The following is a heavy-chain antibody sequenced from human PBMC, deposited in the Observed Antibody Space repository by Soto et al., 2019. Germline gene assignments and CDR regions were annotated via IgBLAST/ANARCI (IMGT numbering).Heavy chain of an antibody. J-gene: IGHJ6*02. Sequence: QVQLVQSGAEVKKPGASVKVSCKASGYTFTSYGISWVRQAPGQGLEWMGWISAYNGNTNYAQKFQGRVTMTTDTSTSTAYMELRSLRSDDTAVYYCARSDTAYSSSWTPAYYGMDVWGQGTTVTVSS. CDR3: ARSDTAYSSSWTPAYYGMDV. V-gene: IGHV1-18*04. CDR1: GYTFTSYG. D-gene: IGHD6-13*01. CDR2: ISAYNGNT.